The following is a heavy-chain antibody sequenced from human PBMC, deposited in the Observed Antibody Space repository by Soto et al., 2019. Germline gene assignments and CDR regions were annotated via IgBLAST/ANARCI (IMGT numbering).Heavy chain of an antibody. CDR3: ARGTIMITFGGGIVETHDAFDI. D-gene: IGHD3-16*02. Sequence: GASGKVSWKASGHSFTRYDIKWGRQATGQGDEGMGWMNPNSGNKGYGQKFQGRGTMTRNTSISTAYMELSSLRSEDTAVYYCARGTIMITFGGGIVETHDAFDIWGQGTMVTVSS. J-gene: IGHJ3*02. CDR2: MNPNSGNK. V-gene: IGHV1-8*01. CDR1: GHSFTRYD.